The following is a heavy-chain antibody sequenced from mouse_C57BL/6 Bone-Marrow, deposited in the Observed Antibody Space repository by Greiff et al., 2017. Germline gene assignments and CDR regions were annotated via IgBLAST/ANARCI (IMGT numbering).Heavy chain of an antibody. V-gene: IGHV1-53*01. CDR1: GYNFTSYW. D-gene: IGHD2-13*01. Sequence: VQLPQPGTEPVKPGASVKLSCKASGYNFTSYWMHWVKQRLGQGLVWIGNINPSNGGTNYNEKFKSKATLTVDKSSSTAYMQLSSLTSEDSAVYYCARWKGVTGPWFAYWGQGTLVTVSA. CDR2: INPSNGGT. J-gene: IGHJ3*01. CDR3: ARWKGVTGPWFAY.